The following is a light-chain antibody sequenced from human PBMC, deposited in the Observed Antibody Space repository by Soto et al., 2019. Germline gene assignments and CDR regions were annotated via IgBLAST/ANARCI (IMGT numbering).Light chain of an antibody. Sequence: QSSLTQPRSVSGSPGQSATVSCTGTSSDVGGHDFVSWYQHHPGKAPKLIIYDVTKRPSGVPDRFSGSKSGNTASLTISGLQAEDEADYHCCSYADNYFYVFGSGTKVTVL. J-gene: IGLJ1*01. CDR2: DVT. V-gene: IGLV2-11*01. CDR3: CSYADNYFYV. CDR1: SSDVGGHDF.